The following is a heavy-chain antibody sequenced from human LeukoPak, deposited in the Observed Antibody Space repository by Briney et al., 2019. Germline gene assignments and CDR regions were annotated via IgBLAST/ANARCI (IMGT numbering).Heavy chain of an antibody. D-gene: IGHD3-10*01. V-gene: IGHV1-69*05. CDR1: GGTFSSYA. J-gene: IGHJ5*02. Sequence: SVKVSCKASGGTFSSYAISWVRQAPGQGLEWMGGIIPIFGTANYAQKFQGRVTMTRDTSTSTAYMELSSLTSDDTAVYYCARQDVVRGVRPFYWFDPWGQGTLVIVSS. CDR3: ARQDVVRGVRPFYWFDP. CDR2: IIPIFGTA.